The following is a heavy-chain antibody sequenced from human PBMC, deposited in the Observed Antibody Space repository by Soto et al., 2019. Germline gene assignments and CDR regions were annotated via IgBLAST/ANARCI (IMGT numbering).Heavy chain of an antibody. Sequence: GSLRLSCAASGFTFSSYSMNWVRQAPGKGLEWVSSISSSSSYIYYADSVKGRFTISRDNAKNSLYLQMNSLRAEDTAVYYCARVYGYCSGGSCSALKNAFAIWGQGTMVTVSS. CDR1: GFTFSSYS. CDR3: ARVYGYCSGGSCSALKNAFAI. V-gene: IGHV3-21*01. CDR2: ISSSSSYI. J-gene: IGHJ3*02. D-gene: IGHD2-15*01.